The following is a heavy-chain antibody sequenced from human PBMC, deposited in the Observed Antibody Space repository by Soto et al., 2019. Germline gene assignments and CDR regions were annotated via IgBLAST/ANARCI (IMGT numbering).Heavy chain of an antibody. V-gene: IGHV1-2*04. D-gene: IGHD4-4*01. CDR3: ARDNGLQNRGLDLDY. Sequence: GASVKVSCKASGYTFTGYYMHWVRQATGQGLEWMGWINPNSGGTNYAQKFQGWVTMTRDTSISTAYMELSRLRSDDTAVYYCARDNGLQNRGLDLDYWGQGTLVTVSS. CDR1: GYTFTGYY. J-gene: IGHJ4*02. CDR2: INPNSGGT.